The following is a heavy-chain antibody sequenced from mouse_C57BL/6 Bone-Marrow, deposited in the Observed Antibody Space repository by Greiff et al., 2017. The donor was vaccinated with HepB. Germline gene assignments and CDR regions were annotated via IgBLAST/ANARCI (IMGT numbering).Heavy chain of an antibody. CDR3: APITTVVATGAMDD. Sequence: VKLMESGAELARPGASVKLSCKASGYTFTSYGISWVKQRTGQGLEWIGEIYPRSGNTYYNEKFKGKATLTADKSSSTAYMELRILTSEDSAVYFCAPITTVVATGAMDDWGQGTSVTVSS. D-gene: IGHD1-1*01. J-gene: IGHJ4*01. CDR1: GYTFTSYG. CDR2: IYPRSGNT. V-gene: IGHV1-81*01.